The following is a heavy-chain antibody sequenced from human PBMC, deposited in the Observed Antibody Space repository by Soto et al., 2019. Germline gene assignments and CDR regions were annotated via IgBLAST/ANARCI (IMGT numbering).Heavy chain of an antibody. CDR2: INSDGSST. V-gene: IGHV3-74*01. Sequence: EVQLVESGGGLVQPGGSLRLSCAASGFTFSSYWMHWVRQAPGKGLVWVSRINSDGSSTSYADSVKGRFTISRDNANNTLYLPMHILPAAHTAIYYSPLFYYYNISVYFLLPDYWGQGTLVTVSS. CDR3: PLFYYYNISVYFLLPDY. CDR1: GFTFSSYW. J-gene: IGHJ4*02. D-gene: IGHD3-22*01.